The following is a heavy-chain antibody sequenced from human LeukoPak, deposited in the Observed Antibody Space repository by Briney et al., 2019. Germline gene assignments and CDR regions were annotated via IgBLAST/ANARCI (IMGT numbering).Heavy chain of an antibody. D-gene: IGHD4-17*01. CDR3: ARDLGKMVTTGGGDAFDI. J-gene: IGHJ3*02. V-gene: IGHV1-18*01. Sequence: GASVKVSCKASGYTFTSLGLSWVRQAPGQGLEWMGWISAYNGNTNYAQKFQGRVSMTTDTSTSTAYMELRSLRSDDTAVYYCARDLGKMVTTGGGDAFDIWGQGTMVTVSS. CDR2: ISAYNGNT. CDR1: GYTFTSLG.